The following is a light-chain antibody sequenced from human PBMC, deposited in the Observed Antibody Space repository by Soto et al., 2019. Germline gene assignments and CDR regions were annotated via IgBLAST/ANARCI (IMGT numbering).Light chain of an antibody. CDR3: QNYNSAPLT. J-gene: IGKJ4*01. CDR1: QDISNS. CDR2: ATS. Sequence: DIQMTQSPSSLSASVGDRVTITCRESQDISNSLAWYQQKPGEVPKVLIYATSILQSGVPARFSGSGSGTDFTLTISSLQPEDVATYYCQNYNSAPLTFGAGTKVEI. V-gene: IGKV1-27*01.